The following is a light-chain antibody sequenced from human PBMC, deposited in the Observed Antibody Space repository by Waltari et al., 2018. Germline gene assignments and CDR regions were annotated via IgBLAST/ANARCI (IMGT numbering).Light chain of an antibody. CDR2: AAS. Sequence: IQLTPSPSSLSASVGDRVTITCRARQVISYFLAWYQQKPGKAPKVLIYAASTLQSGVPSRFSGSVSGTDFTLAISSLQPEDFATYYCQHLNSSPPLFGGGTKVEIK. CDR1: QVISYF. J-gene: IGKJ4*02. CDR3: QHLNSSPPL. V-gene: IGKV1-9*01.